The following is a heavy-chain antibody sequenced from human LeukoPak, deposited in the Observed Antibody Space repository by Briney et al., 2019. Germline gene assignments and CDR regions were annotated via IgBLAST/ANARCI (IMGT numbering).Heavy chain of an antibody. CDR1: GFTFSSYS. Sequence: PGGSLRLSCAASGFTFSSYSMNWVRQAPGKGLEWVSYISSSSSTIYYADSVKGRFTISRDNAKNSLYLQMNSLRAEDTAVYYCARDRGTMVRTDGMDVWGQGTTVTVSS. D-gene: IGHD3-10*01. CDR3: ARDRGTMVRTDGMDV. J-gene: IGHJ6*02. CDR2: ISSSSSTI. V-gene: IGHV3-48*01.